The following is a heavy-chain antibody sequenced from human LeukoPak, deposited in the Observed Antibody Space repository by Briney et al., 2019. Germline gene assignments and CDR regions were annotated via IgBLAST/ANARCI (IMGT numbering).Heavy chain of an antibody. CDR3: ARQVYSSSWSYYFEY. CDR1: GGSISSYY. J-gene: IGHJ4*02. CDR2: IHYSGST. D-gene: IGHD6-13*01. Sequence: SQTLSLTCAVSGGSISSYYWSWIRQPPGRGLEWIGSIHYSGSTSYNSSLKSRVTISIDTSKNQFSLKLSSVTPADTAVYYRARQVYSSSWSYYFEYWGQGILVTVSS. V-gene: IGHV4-59*01.